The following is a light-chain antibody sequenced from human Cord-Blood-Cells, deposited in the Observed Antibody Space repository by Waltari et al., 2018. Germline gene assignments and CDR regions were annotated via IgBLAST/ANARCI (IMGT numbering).Light chain of an antibody. V-gene: IGKV3-11*01. CDR3: QQRSNWAPYT. CDR2: DAS. CDR1: QGVSNY. Sequence: EILFTQSPATLSLSPGEIATLHCRASQGVSNYLAWYQQKPGQAPRLLIYDASNGATGIPARFSGSRSGTDFNLCISSIEPEDFAVYYCQQRSNWAPYTFDHATKLAMK. J-gene: IGKJ2*01.